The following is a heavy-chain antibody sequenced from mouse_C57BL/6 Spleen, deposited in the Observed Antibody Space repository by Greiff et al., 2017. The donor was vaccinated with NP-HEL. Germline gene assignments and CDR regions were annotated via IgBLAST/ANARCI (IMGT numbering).Heavy chain of an antibody. V-gene: IGHV1-55*01. D-gene: IGHD4-1*01. CDR1: GYTFTSYW. CDR3: AKGNWDVGGFAY. Sequence: QVQLQQPGAELVKPGASVKMSCKASGYTFTSYWITWVKQRPGQGLEWIGDIYPGSGSTNYNEKFKSKATLTVDTSSSTAYMQLSSLTSEDSAVYYCAKGNWDVGGFAYWGQGTLVTVSA. J-gene: IGHJ3*01. CDR2: IYPGSGST.